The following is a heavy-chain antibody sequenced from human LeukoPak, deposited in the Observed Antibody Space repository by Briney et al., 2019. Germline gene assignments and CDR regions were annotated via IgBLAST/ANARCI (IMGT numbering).Heavy chain of an antibody. CDR2: INLDGTET. D-gene: IGHD5-24*01. Sequence: GGSLRLSCTASGFTFRNNWMHWVRQAPGKGLIWVSRINLDGTETTYADSVKGRFTISRDNAKNTLYLQMNSLRAEDTAVYYCASLDGYNPFDYWGQGTLVTVSS. J-gene: IGHJ4*02. V-gene: IGHV3-74*01. CDR1: GFTFRNNW. CDR3: ASLDGYNPFDY.